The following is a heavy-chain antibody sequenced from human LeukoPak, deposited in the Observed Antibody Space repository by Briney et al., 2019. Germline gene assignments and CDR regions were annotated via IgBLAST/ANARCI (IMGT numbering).Heavy chain of an antibody. Sequence: SETLSLTCTVSGGSISSGSYYWSWIRQPAGKGLEWIGRIYTSGSTNYNPSLKSRVTISVDTSKNQFSLNLSSVTAADTAVYYCSSDSSGYYYFDYWGRGSLVTVSS. CDR1: GGSISSGSYY. CDR3: SSDSSGYYYFDY. V-gene: IGHV4-61*02. CDR2: IYTSGST. D-gene: IGHD3-22*01. J-gene: IGHJ4*02.